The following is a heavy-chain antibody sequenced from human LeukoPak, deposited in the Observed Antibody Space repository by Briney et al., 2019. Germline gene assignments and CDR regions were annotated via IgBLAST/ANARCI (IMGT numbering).Heavy chain of an antibody. J-gene: IGHJ4*01. CDR3: ARLVSGSYGPLPSFAC. CDR1: VGSLTSYY. CDR2: ISYSGRT. D-gene: IGHD1-26*01. V-gene: IGHV4-59*12. Sequence: SETLSLTCIVPVGSLTSYYWSWIRHPPGKGLEWIGDISYSGRTHYTPSLKSRVTISVDTSQSHFSLRGRSVTAADTAVYSSARLVSGSYGPLPSFACWGRGTLVTVS.